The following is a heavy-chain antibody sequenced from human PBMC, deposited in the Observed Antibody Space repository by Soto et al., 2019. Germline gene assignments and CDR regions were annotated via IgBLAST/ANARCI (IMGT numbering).Heavy chain of an antibody. CDR2: MSYAGTYK. V-gene: IGHV3-30*18. CDR3: AKEMYPRTVLDSSSPWGDY. D-gene: IGHD6-6*01. J-gene: IGHJ4*02. Sequence: QVQLVESGGGVVQPGRSLRLSCAVSGFTFSDHSMHWVRQAPGKGLEWVAVMSYAGTYKYYADSVKGRFTISRDLSGNTLFLQMNSLRLEDTAVYFCAKEMYPRTVLDSSSPWGDYWGQGTLVTVSS. CDR1: GFTFSDHS.